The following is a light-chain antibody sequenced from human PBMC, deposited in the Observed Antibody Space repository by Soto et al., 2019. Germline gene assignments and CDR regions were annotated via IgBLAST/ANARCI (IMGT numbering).Light chain of an antibody. Sequence: QSVLTQPPSLSGSPGQSVTISCTGSSSDVGGYNYVSWYQQHPGKAPKLMIYEFSERPSGVPDRLSGSKSSNTASLTVCGQQDEEEADYYCSSYAGSKNYVFGTGTKLTVL. CDR2: EFS. CDR1: SSDVGGYNY. V-gene: IGLV2-8*01. J-gene: IGLJ1*01. CDR3: SSYAGSKNYV.